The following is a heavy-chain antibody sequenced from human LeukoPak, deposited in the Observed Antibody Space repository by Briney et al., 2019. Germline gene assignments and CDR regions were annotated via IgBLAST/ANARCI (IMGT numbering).Heavy chain of an antibody. D-gene: IGHD2-15*01. CDR1: GYTFTGYY. CDR2: INPNSGGT. V-gene: IGHV1-2*02. Sequence: GASVKVSCKASGYTFTGYYMHWVRQAPGQGLEWMGWINPNSGGTNYAQKFQGRVTMTRDTSISTAYMELSRLRSDDAAVYYCARGVRYCSGGSCYSSHYYYYMDVWGKGTTVTVSS. J-gene: IGHJ6*03. CDR3: ARGVRYCSGGSCYSSHYYYYMDV.